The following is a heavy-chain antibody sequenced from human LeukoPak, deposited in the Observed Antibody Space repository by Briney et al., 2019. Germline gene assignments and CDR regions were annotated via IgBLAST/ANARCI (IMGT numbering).Heavy chain of an antibody. Sequence: PGGSLRLSCAASGVTFSSYAMYWVRQDPGKGLEWVSGISWNSSSIDYADSVKGRFTISRDNAQNSLHLQMNSLRTEDTAVYYCVQGSAGCVVSASEYFQNCGQGTLVTVSS. V-gene: IGHV3-9*01. J-gene: IGHJ1*01. D-gene: IGHD2-21*01. CDR1: GVTFSSYA. CDR2: ISWNSSSI. CDR3: VQGSAGCVVSASEYFQN.